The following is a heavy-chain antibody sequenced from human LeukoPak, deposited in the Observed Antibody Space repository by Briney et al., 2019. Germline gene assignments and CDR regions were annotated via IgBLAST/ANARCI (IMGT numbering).Heavy chain of an antibody. CDR2: IYYTAGA. V-gene: IGHV4-31*03. CDR1: GASMRSETHC. Sequence: PSETLSLTCNVSGASMRSETHCWSWLRQHPGKGPEWIAYIYYTAGAYYNPSLESRVSISLDASENQFSLKLSSVTAADTAVYYWARGRRELKYAPDYWGQGTLVTVSS. J-gene: IGHJ4*02. D-gene: IGHD2-2*01. CDR3: ARGRRELKYAPDY.